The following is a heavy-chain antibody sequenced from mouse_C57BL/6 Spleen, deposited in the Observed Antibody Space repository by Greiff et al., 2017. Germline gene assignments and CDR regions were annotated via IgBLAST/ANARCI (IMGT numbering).Heavy chain of an antibody. D-gene: IGHD4-1*01. J-gene: IGHJ4*01. CDR3: AGLTGYAMDY. V-gene: IGHV1-59*01. Sequence: VKLQQPGAELVRPGTSVKLSCKASGYTFTSYWMHWVKQRPGQGLEWIGVIDPSDSYTNYNQKFKGKATLTVDTSSSTAYMQLSSLTSEDSAVYYCAGLTGYAMDYWGQGTSVTVSS. CDR1: GYTFTSYW. CDR2: IDPSDSYT.